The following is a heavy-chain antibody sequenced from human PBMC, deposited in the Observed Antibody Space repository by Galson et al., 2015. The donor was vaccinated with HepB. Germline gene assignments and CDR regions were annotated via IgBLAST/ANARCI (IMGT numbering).Heavy chain of an antibody. CDR3: AREPPIAAAGDYYYGMDV. V-gene: IGHV1-2*04. Sequence: SVKVSCKASGYTFTGYYMHWVRQAPGQGLEWMGWINPNSGGTNYAQKFQGWVTMTRDTSISTAYMELSRLRSDDTAVYYCAREPPIAAAGDYYYGMDVWGQGTMVTVSS. D-gene: IGHD6-13*01. CDR2: INPNSGGT. J-gene: IGHJ6*02. CDR1: GYTFTGYY.